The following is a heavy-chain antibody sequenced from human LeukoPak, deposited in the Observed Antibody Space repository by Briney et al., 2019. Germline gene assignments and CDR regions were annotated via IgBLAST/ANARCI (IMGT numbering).Heavy chain of an antibody. V-gene: IGHV3-30*04. CDR3: ATSPMDGYNLLDY. CDR1: GFTFSSHA. J-gene: IGHJ4*02. D-gene: IGHD5-24*01. CDR2: ISYDGGAK. Sequence: PGGSLRLSCAASGFTFSSHALHWVRQAPGKGREWVAVISYDGGAKYYADSVKGRFTISRDNSKNTLYLQMNSLKPKDTAVYYCATSPMDGYNLLDYWGQGTLVTVSS.